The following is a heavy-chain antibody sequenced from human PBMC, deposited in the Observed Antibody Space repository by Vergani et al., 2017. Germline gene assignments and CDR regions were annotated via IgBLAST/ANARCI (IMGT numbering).Heavy chain of an antibody. CDR1: GASISSYY. V-gene: IGHV4-59*01. D-gene: IGHD4-23*01. CDR3: ASSPYGGNSHFDY. Sequence: QVQLQESGPGLVKPSEPLSLTCTVPGASISSYYWSWVRQPPGKGLEWIGYIYYSGSTNYNPSLKSRVTISVDTSKNQFSLKLSSVTAADTAVYYCASSPYGGNSHFDYWGQGTLVTVSS. CDR2: IYYSGST. J-gene: IGHJ4*02.